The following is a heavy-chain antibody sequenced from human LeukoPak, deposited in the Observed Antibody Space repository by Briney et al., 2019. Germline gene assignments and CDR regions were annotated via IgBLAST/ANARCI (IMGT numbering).Heavy chain of an antibody. J-gene: IGHJ4*02. V-gene: IGHV4-31*03. CDR3: ARELHYDSSGYYAQFDY. CDR2: IYYSGST. CDR1: GGSISSGGYY. Sequence: SETLSLTCTVSGGSISSGGYYWSWIRQHPGKGLEWIGYIYYSGSTYYNPSLKSRVTISVDTSKNQFSLKLSSVTAADTAVYYCARELHYDSSGYYAQFDYWGQGALVTVSS. D-gene: IGHD3-22*01.